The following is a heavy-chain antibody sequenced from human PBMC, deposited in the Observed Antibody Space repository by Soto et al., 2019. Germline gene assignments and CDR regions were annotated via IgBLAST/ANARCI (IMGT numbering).Heavy chain of an antibody. CDR3: ARSRYYYDSSGPAFDY. D-gene: IGHD3-22*01. Sequence: GGSLRLSCAASGFTLSSYAMHWVRQAPGKGLEYVSAISSNGGSTYYANSVKGRFTISRDNSKNTLYLQMGSLRAEDMAVYYCARSRYYYDSSGPAFDYWGQGTLVTVS. CDR2: ISSNGGST. V-gene: IGHV3-64*01. CDR1: GFTLSSYA. J-gene: IGHJ4*02.